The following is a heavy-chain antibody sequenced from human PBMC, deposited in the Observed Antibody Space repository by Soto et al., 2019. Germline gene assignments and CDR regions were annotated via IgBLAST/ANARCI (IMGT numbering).Heavy chain of an antibody. Sequence: QVQLQESGPALVRPSDSLSLMCSVSGVPITTFYWSWIRQAPGKGLEYIGYIYYGGSTHYNPALKSRATRSVDTAKNEFALRLRSVTAADTAAYYCARGQLLHYQYGLDVWGQGTTVIV. J-gene: IGHJ6*02. V-gene: IGHV4-59*07. CDR1: GVPITTFY. D-gene: IGHD3-10*01. CDR3: ARGQLLHYQYGLDV. CDR2: IYYGGST.